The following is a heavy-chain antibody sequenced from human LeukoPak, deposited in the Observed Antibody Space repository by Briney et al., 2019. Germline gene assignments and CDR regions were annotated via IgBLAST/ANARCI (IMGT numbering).Heavy chain of an antibody. CDR1: GYTLTELS. Sequence: GASVSVSHELSGYTLTELSMHWVRQAPGKGREGRGDYDPEDGETISTQKLQGRDTITEDTSTDTPYMELTTLSSGDTRVYHCESSFVVGVASTAAFDIWGQGTMVTVSS. CDR3: ESSFVVGVASTAAFDI. J-gene: IGHJ3*02. V-gene: IGHV1-24*01. D-gene: IGHD2-15*01. CDR2: YDPEDGET.